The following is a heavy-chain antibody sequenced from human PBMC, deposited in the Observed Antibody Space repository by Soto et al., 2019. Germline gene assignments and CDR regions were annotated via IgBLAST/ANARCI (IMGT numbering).Heavy chain of an antibody. CDR3: ARHEQFYYYYYGMAV. D-gene: IGHD4-4*01. CDR2: INPGDSDI. V-gene: IGHV5-51*01. Sequence: GESLKISCKASGYSFTTYWIAWVRQMPGKGLEWMGIINPGDSDIRYSPSFQGQVTISADNSISTAYLQWSSLKASDTAMYYCARHEQFYYYYYGMAVWGQGTEVTVSS. CDR1: GYSFTTYW. J-gene: IGHJ6*02.